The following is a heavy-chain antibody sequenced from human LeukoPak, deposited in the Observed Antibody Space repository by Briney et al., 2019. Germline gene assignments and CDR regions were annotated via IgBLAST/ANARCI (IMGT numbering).Heavy chain of an antibody. CDR1: GSTVSSNY. V-gene: IGHV3-66*01. CDR2: IYSGGST. J-gene: IGHJ4*02. CDR3: ARATRRNYYYDSSGYLFDY. D-gene: IGHD3-22*01. Sequence: GGSLRLSCAASGSTVSSNYMSWVRQAPGKGLEWVSVIYSGGSTYYADSVKGRFTISRDNSKNTLYLQMNSLRAEDTAVYYCARATRRNYYYDSSGYLFDYWGQGTLVTVSS.